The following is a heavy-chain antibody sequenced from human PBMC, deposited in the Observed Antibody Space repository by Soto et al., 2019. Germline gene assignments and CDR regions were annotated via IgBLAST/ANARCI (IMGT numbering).Heavy chain of an antibody. V-gene: IGHV4-39*01. CDR1: GGSISSSSYY. Sequence: SETLSLTCTVSGGSISSSSYYWGWIRQPPGKGLEWIGSIYYSGSTYYNPSLKSRVTISVDTSKNQFSLKLSSVTAADTAVYYCARGRSMGGQNDAFDIWGQGTMVTVSS. J-gene: IGHJ3*02. D-gene: IGHD3-16*01. CDR2: IYYSGST. CDR3: ARGRSMGGQNDAFDI.